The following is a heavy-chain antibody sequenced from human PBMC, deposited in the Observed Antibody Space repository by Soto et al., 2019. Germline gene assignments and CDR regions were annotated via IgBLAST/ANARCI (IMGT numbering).Heavy chain of an antibody. CDR1: GYSFTRYG. CDR2: ISACNGNT. V-gene: IGHV1-18*01. J-gene: IGHJ4*02. CDR3: ARSTMKGYYFDY. Sequence: QVQLVQSGAEVKKHGASVKVSCKASGYSFTRYGLSWARQAPGQGLEWMGWISACNGNTNYAHKLQGRVTMTTGTSTSTAYMELRRLRYDDTAMYYWARSTMKGYYFDYWGQGTLVTVSS. D-gene: IGHD3-22*01.